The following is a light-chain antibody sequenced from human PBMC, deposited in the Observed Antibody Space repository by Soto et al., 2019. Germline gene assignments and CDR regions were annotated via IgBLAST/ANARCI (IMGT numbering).Light chain of an antibody. V-gene: IGKV1-5*03. CDR1: QSISSW. Sequence: DIEMTQSPSTLSASVGDRVTITCRASQSISSWLAWYQQKPGKAPNLRIYKASSLESGVPSRFSGSGSGTEFTLTISSLQPHDFATYYCQQYNSYSRTFGQGTKVEIK. CDR3: QQYNSYSRT. CDR2: KAS. J-gene: IGKJ1*01.